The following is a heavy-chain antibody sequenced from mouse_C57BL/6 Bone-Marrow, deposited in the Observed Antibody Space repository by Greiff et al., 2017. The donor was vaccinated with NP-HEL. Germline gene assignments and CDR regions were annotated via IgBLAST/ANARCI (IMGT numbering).Heavy chain of an antibody. V-gene: IGHV6-6*01. J-gene: IGHJ2*01. Sequence: EVQVVESGGGLVQPGGSMKLSCAASGFTFSDAWMDWVRQSPEKGLEWVAEIRNKANNHATYYAESVKGRFTISRDDSKSSVYLQMNSLRAEDTGIYYCSYDGYYVYFDYWGQGTTLTVSS. CDR3: SYDGYYVYFDY. D-gene: IGHD2-3*01. CDR1: GFTFSDAW. CDR2: IRNKANNHAT.